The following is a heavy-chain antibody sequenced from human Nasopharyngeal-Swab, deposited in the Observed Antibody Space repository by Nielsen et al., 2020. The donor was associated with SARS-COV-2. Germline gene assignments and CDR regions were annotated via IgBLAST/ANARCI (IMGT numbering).Heavy chain of an antibody. J-gene: IGHJ4*02. D-gene: IGHD4-17*01. CDR2: ISSSSSYI. Sequence: QMPGKGLQWVSSISSSSSYIYYADSVKGRFTISRDNTKNSLYLQMNSLRVEDAAVYYCARDHDYGDDCFDYWGQGTLVTVSS. CDR3: ARDHDYGDDCFDY. V-gene: IGHV3-21*01.